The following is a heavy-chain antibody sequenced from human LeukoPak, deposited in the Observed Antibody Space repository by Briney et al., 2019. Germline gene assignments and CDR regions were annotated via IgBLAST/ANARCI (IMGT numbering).Heavy chain of an antibody. CDR1: GFTFSDSG. Sequence: GGSLRLSCAASGFTFSDSGMHWVRQASGKGLEWVGRIRSRANSYATAYAASVRGRFTISRDDSKNTAYLQMNSLRTEDTAVYYCTRRYCSGWTCYSETWGQGTLVTVSS. V-gene: IGHV3-73*01. CDR2: IRSRANSYAT. D-gene: IGHD2-15*01. CDR3: TRRYCSGWTCYSET. J-gene: IGHJ5*02.